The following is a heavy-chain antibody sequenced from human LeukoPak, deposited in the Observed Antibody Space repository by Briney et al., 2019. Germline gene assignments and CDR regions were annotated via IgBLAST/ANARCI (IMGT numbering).Heavy chain of an antibody. CDR1: GFTLSSYA. J-gene: IGHJ4*02. CDR3: ACLRGPSDY. CDR2: ISVSGNT. D-gene: IGHD4-17*01. V-gene: IGHV3-23*01. Sequence: PGGSLRLSCAASGFTLSSYAMSWVRQGPGKGLEWVSAISVSGNTYHADSVKGRFTISRDSSKNTLYLQMDSLAADDTAVYFCACLRGPSDYWGQGTLVTVSS.